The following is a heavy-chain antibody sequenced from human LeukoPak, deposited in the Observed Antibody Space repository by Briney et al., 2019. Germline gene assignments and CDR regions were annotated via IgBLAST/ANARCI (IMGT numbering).Heavy chain of an antibody. Sequence: GRSLRLSCAASGFTFDDYAMHWVRQAPGKGLEWVSGISWNSGSIGYADSVKGRFTISRDNAKNSLYLQMNSLRAEDTALYYCAKDDGSGANYYYGMDVWGQGTTVTVSS. CDR3: AKDDGSGANYYYGMDV. CDR2: ISWNSGSI. D-gene: IGHD3-10*01. J-gene: IGHJ6*02. CDR1: GFTFDDYA. V-gene: IGHV3-9*01.